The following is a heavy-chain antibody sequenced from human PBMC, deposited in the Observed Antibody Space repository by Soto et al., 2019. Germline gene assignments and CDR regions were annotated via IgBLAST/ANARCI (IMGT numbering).Heavy chain of an antibody. CDR1: GGSVSSGSYY. D-gene: IGHD2-15*01. Sequence: SETLSLTCTVSGGSVSSGSYYWSWIRQPPGKGLEWIGYIYYSGSTNYNPSLKSRVTISVDTSKNQFSLKLSSVTAADTAVYYCARDYSGYCSGGSCYSGDWFDPWGQGTLVTVSS. J-gene: IGHJ5*02. V-gene: IGHV4-61*01. CDR3: ARDYSGYCSGGSCYSGDWFDP. CDR2: IYYSGST.